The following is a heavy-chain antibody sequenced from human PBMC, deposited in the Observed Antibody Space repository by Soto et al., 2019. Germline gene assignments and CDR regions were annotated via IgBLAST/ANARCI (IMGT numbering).Heavy chain of an antibody. V-gene: IGHV4-31*03. CDR3: ASRGYSYGFSLGMDV. CDR1: GGSISSGGYY. Sequence: SETLSHTCTVSGGSISSGGYYWSWIRQHPGKGLEWIGYIYYSGSTYYNPSLKSRVTISVDTSKNQFSLKLSSVTAADTAVYYCASRGYSYGFSLGMDVWGQGTTVTVS. J-gene: IGHJ6*02. D-gene: IGHD5-18*01. CDR2: IYYSGST.